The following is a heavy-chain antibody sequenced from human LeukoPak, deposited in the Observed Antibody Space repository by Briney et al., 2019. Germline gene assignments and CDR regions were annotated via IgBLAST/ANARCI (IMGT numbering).Heavy chain of an antibody. D-gene: IGHD3-10*01. CDR2: IYTSGST. Sequence: SETLSLTCTVSGGSISSYYWSWIRQPAGKGLEWIGRIYTSGSTNYTPSLMSRVTMSVDTSKNQFSLKVSSVTAADTAVYYCARDLDYYGSGNAFDIWGQGTMVTVSS. V-gene: IGHV4-4*07. CDR3: ARDLDYYGSGNAFDI. CDR1: GGSISSYY. J-gene: IGHJ3*02.